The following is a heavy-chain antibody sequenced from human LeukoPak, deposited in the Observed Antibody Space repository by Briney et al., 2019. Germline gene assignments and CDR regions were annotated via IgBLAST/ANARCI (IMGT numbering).Heavy chain of an antibody. Sequence: ASVKVSCKASGYTFTSYYMHWVRQAPGQGLEWMGIINPSGGSTSYAQKFQDRVTMTTDTSTSTAYMELRSLRSDDTAVYYCAREGYCNSTSCDKPFDCWGQGALVTVSS. J-gene: IGHJ4*02. CDR1: GYTFTSYY. D-gene: IGHD2-2*01. CDR2: INPSGGST. V-gene: IGHV1-46*01. CDR3: AREGYCNSTSCDKPFDC.